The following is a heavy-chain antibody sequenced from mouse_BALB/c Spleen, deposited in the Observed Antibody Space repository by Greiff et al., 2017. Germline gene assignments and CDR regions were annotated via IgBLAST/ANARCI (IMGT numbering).Heavy chain of an antibody. D-gene: IGHD1-2*01. Sequence: QVQLQQSGPELVKPGASVKISCKASGYTFTDYSINWVKQKPGQGLEWIGWIYPGSGNTKYNEKFKGKATLTVDTSSSTAYMQLSSLTSEDTAVYFCARGRGLLRLRETFDYWGQGTTLTVSS. CDR1: GYTFTDYS. J-gene: IGHJ2*01. CDR2: IYPGSGNT. CDR3: ARGRGLLRLRETFDY. V-gene: IGHV1-84*02.